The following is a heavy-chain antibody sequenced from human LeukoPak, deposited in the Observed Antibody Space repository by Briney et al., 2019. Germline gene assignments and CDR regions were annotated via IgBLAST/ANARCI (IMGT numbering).Heavy chain of an antibody. CDR3: ARSLLYYDFWSGYSDDAFDI. CDR1: GYSISSGYY. V-gene: IGHV4-38-2*02. D-gene: IGHD3-3*01. J-gene: IGHJ3*02. CDR2: IYHSGST. Sequence: SETLSLTCTVSGYSISSGYYWGWIRQPPGKGLEWIGSIYHSGSTYYNPSLKSRVTISVDTSKNQFSLKLSSVTAADTAVYYCARSLLYYDFWSGYSDDAFDIWGQGTMVTVSS.